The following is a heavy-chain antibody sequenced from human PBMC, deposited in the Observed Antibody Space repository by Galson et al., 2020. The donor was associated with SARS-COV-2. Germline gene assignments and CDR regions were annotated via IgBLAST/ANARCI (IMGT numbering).Heavy chain of an antibody. Sequence: GGSLRLSCAASGFTFSSYAMHWVRQPPGKGLEWVAVISYDGSNKYYADSVKGRFTSSRDNSKNTLYLQMNSLRAEDTAVYYWASQIPSYPPDYWGQGTLGTVSS. D-gene: IGHD3-10*01. CDR2: ISYDGSNK. CDR3: ASQIPSYPPDY. J-gene: IGHJ4*02. CDR1: GFTFSSYA. V-gene: IGHV3-30*04.